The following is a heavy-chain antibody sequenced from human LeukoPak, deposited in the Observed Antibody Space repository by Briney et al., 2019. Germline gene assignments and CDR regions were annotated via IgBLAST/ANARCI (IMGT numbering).Heavy chain of an antibody. Sequence: SEILSLTCTVSGGSISSYYWSWIRQPPGKGLEWIGYIYYSGSTNYNPSLKSRVTISVDTSKNQFSLKLSSVTAADTAVYYCARNRRYGGNSFDYWGQGTLVTVSS. CDR3: ARNRRYGGNSFDY. V-gene: IGHV4-59*08. CDR1: GGSISSYY. J-gene: IGHJ4*02. D-gene: IGHD4-23*01. CDR2: IYYSGST.